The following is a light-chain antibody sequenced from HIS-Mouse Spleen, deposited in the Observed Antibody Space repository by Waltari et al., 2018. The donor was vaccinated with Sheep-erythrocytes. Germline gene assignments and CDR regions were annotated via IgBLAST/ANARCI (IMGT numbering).Light chain of an antibody. V-gene: IGLV2-14*03. CDR2: DVS. J-gene: IGLJ3*02. CDR3: SSYTSSSTRV. Sequence: QSALTQPASVSGSPGQSITIPCTGTSSAVGGSKHVPWYQQHPGNAPKLMIYDVSNRPSGVSNRFSGSKSGNTASLTISGLQAEDEADYYCSSYTSSSTRVFGGGTKLTVL. CDR1: SSAVGGSKH.